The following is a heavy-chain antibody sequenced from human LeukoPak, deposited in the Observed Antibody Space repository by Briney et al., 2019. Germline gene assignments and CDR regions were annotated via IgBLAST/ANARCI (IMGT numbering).Heavy chain of an antibody. CDR3: AKEDTHHSY. D-gene: IGHD1-14*01. CDR2: IFPSGGEI. Sequence: GGSLRLSCEASGFTFSTFAMIWVRQPPGKGLEWVSSIFPSGGEIHYADSVRGRFTISRDNSKNTLYLQMNSPRAEDTAVYYCAKEDTHHSYWGQGTLVTVSS. CDR1: GFTFSTFA. J-gene: IGHJ4*02. V-gene: IGHV3-23*01.